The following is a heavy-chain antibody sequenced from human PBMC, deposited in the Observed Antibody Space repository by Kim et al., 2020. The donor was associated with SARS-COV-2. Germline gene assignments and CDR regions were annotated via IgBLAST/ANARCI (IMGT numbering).Heavy chain of an antibody. CDR3: ARHTSAYYYDSSGAPGAFDI. CDR1: GYTFTSYG. CDR2: ISAYNGNT. J-gene: IGHJ3*02. Sequence: ASVKVSCKASGYTFTSYGISWVRQAPGQGLEWMGWISAYNGNTNYAQKLQGRVTMTTDTSTSTAYMELRSLRSDDTAVYYCARHTSAYYYDSSGAPGAFDIWGQGTMVTVSS. V-gene: IGHV1-18*04. D-gene: IGHD3-22*01.